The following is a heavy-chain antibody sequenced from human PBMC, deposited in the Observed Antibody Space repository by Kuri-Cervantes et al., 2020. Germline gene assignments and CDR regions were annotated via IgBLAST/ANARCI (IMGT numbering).Heavy chain of an antibody. D-gene: IGHD3-10*01. V-gene: IGHV4-59*08. CDR2: IYYSGST. Sequence: SETLSLTCTVSGGSISSYYWSWIRQPPGKGLEWIGYIYYSGSTNYNPSLKSRVTMSVDTSKNQFSLNLNSVTAADTAVYYCTRVLDYYGSGSCGFDFWGPGTVVTVSS. CDR1: GGSISSYY. J-gene: IGHJ3*01. CDR3: TRVLDYYGSGSCGFDF.